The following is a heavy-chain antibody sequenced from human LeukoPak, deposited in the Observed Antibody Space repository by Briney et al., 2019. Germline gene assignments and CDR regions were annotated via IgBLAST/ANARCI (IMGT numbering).Heavy chain of an antibody. V-gene: IGHV3-7*01. CDR2: IKGDESAR. Sequence: GGSLRLSCAASGFTFSTYWTAWVRQAPGKGLEWVANIKGDESARHQADSVKGRFTISRDNTQNSVYLQMSNLRGDDTAVYYCARDVVGSLDYWGQGTLVTVSS. CDR3: ARDVVGSLDY. D-gene: IGHD1-26*01. CDR1: GFTFSTYW. J-gene: IGHJ4*02.